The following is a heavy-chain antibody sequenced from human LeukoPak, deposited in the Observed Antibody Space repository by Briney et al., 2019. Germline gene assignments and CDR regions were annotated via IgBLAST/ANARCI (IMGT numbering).Heavy chain of an antibody. CDR1: GGSISSYY. CDR3: ATNRGRYSYGYFDY. J-gene: IGHJ4*02. CDR2: IYYSGST. Sequence: SETLSLTCTVSGGSISSYYWSWIRQPPGKGLGWIGYIYYSGSTNYNPSLKSRVTISVDTSKNQFSLKLSSVTAADTAVYYCATNRGRYSYGYFDYWGQGTLVTVSS. D-gene: IGHD5-18*01. V-gene: IGHV4-59*01.